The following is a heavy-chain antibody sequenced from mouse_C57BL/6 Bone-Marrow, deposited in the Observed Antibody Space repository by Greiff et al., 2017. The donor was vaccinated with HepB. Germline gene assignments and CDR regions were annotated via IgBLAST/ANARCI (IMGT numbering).Heavy chain of an antibody. J-gene: IGHJ3*01. Sequence: VQLQQSGAELVMPGASVKLCCKASGYTFTSYWMHWVKQRPGQGLEWIGEIDPSDSYTNYNQKFKGKSTLTVDKSSSTAYMQLSSLTSEDSAVYYCARPWPWFAYWGQGTLVTVSA. V-gene: IGHV1-69*01. CDR2: IDPSDSYT. CDR3: ARPWPWFAY. CDR1: GYTFTSYW.